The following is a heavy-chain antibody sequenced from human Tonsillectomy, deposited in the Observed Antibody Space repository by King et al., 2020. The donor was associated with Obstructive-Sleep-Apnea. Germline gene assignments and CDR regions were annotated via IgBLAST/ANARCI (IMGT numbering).Heavy chain of an antibody. Sequence: PLQESGPGLVKPSQTLSLTCSVSGASISTPGYYWSWIRQHPGQDLEWIGYIYSDGSTDYHPSLNSRVVISGDTSKNHFSLKLSSVTAADTAVYYCAKNEPEMGNEAFPFWGPGTVVTVSS. D-gene: IGHD1-1*01. CDR3: AKNEPEMGNEAFPF. CDR2: IYSDGST. J-gene: IGHJ3*01. V-gene: IGHV4-31*03. CDR1: GASISTPGYY.